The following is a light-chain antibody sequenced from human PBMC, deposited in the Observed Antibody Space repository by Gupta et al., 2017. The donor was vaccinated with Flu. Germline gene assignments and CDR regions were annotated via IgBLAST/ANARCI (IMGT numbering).Light chain of an antibody. Sequence: TLSLSPGGRATRGCRARQRVSRSYLVWQQQKPSQAPMLLIYGASSRDTGLTDRFSGSGYGKYLPLTSSMREQEDFAAYYCQQDGSSPPWTFGQGTKVEIK. CDR3: QQDGSSPPWT. CDR1: QRVSRSY. CDR2: GAS. V-gene: IGKV3-20*01. J-gene: IGKJ1*01.